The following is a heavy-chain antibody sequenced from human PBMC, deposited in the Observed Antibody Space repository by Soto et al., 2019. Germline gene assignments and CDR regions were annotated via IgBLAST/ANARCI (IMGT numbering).Heavy chain of an antibody. D-gene: IGHD3-10*01. CDR3: ASGLLQGYGMDV. J-gene: IGHJ6*02. CDR1: GGSFSGYY. CDR2: INHSGST. Sequence: TSETLSLTCAVYGGSFSGYYWSWIRQPPGKGLEWIGEINHSGSTNYNPSLKSRVTISVDTSKNQFSLKLSSVTAADTAVYYCASGLLQGYGMDVWGQGTTVT. V-gene: IGHV4-34*01.